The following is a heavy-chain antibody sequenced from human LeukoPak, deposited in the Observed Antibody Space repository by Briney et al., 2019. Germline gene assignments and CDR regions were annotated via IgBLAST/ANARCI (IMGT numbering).Heavy chain of an antibody. V-gene: IGHV1-18*01. CDR3: ARDSSGWSQGVDS. J-gene: IGHJ4*02. CDR1: GYTFTKYG. CDR2: ISGYNGNT. D-gene: IGHD6-19*01. Sequence: AAVKVSCKAAGYTFTKYGISWVRQAPGQGLEWMGWISGYNGNTNYAQQFPGRVTMTKYTPTSTAYMELKSLTSDDTAVYYCARDSSGWSQGVDSWGQGTLVTVSS.